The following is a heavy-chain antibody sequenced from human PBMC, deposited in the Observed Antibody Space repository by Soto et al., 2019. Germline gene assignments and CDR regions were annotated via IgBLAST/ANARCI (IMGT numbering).Heavy chain of an antibody. J-gene: IGHJ5*02. V-gene: IGHV4-30-2*01. D-gene: IGHD3-10*01. CDR3: ARGGGRITMVRGVIHWFDP. Sequence: PSETLSLTCAVSSGSISSGTYSWSWIRQPPGKGLEWIGFIYHSGSTYYNPSLKSRVTISVDRSKNQFSLKLSSVTAADTAMYYCARGGGRITMVRGVIHWFDPWGQGTLVTVSS. CDR1: SGSISSGTYS. CDR2: IYHSGST.